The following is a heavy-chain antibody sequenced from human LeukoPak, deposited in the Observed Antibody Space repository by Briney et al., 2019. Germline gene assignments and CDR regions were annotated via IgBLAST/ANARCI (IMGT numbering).Heavy chain of an antibody. V-gene: IGHV2-5*02. CDR2: IYWDDDK. CDR1: GFSLSTSGVG. Sequence: SGPTLVKPTQTLTLTCTFSGFSLSTSGVGVGWIRQPPGKALEWLALIYWDDDKRYSPSLKSRLTITTDTSKNQVVLTMTNMDPVDTATYYCAHRRKYSSSWYYFDYWGQGTLVTVSS. D-gene: IGHD6-13*01. CDR3: AHRRKYSSSWYYFDY. J-gene: IGHJ4*02.